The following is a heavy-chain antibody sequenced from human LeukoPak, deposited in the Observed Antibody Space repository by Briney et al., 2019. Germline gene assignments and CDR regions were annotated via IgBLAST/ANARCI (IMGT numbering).Heavy chain of an antibody. CDR2: INPSGGST. Sequence: ASVKVSCKASGGTFSSYAISWVRQAPGQGLEWMGIINPSGGSTSYAQKFQGRVTMTRDTSTSTVYMELSSLRSEDTAVYYCASEGTAFDYWGQGTLVTVSS. CDR1: GGTFSSYA. CDR3: ASEGTAFDY. J-gene: IGHJ4*02. D-gene: IGHD1-1*01. V-gene: IGHV1-46*01.